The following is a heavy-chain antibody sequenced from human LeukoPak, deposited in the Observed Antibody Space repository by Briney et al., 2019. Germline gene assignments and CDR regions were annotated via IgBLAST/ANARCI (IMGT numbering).Heavy chain of an antibody. CDR2: INHSGST. CDR3: ARGLPEHYYDSSGYYYPFDY. J-gene: IGHJ4*02. D-gene: IGHD3-22*01. CDR1: GGSFSGYY. V-gene: IGHV4-34*01. Sequence: SETLSLTCAVYGGSFSGYYWSWIRQPPGKGLEWLGEINHSGSTNYNPSLKSRVTISVDTSKNQFSLKLSSVTAADTAVYYCARGLPEHYYDSSGYYYPFDYWGQGTLVTVSS.